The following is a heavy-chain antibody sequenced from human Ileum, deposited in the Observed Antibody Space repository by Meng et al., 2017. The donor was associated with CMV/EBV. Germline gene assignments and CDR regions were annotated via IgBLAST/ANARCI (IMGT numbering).Heavy chain of an antibody. J-gene: IGHJ6*02. D-gene: IGHD3-10*01. CDR3: VRMFYFGSGSSWGMDV. V-gene: IGHV3-72*01. CDR1: RFTCSDYY. CDR2: TRSKDQKSTT. Sequence: GGSLRLSCTASRFTCSDYYMGRMRQAPGRGLESVGVTRSKDQKSTTEYAASVKGRFTVSRDDSKNSLYLQMNSLQTEDSAVYYCVRMFYFGSGSSWGMDVWGQGTTVTVSS.